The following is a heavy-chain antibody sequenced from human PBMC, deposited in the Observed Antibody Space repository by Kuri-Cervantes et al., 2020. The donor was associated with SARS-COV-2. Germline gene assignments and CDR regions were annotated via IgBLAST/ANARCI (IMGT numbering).Heavy chain of an antibody. CDR3: ARHARITGIGFDY. D-gene: IGHD1-20*01. CDR1: GGSFSGYY. Sequence: ESLRLSCAVYGGSFSGYYWSWNRQPPGKGLEWIGEINHSGSTNYNPSLKSRVTISVDTSKNQFSLKLSSVTAADTAVYYCARHARITGIGFDYWGQGTLVTVSS. V-gene: IGHV4-34*01. CDR2: INHSGST. J-gene: IGHJ4*02.